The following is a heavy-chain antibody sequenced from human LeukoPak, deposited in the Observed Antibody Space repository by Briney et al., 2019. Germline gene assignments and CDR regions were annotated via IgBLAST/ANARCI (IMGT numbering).Heavy chain of an antibody. CDR3: AKIEVVLDDF. V-gene: IGHV3-30*02. CDR1: GFTFSIYA. CDR2: ITNDGRNK. D-gene: IGHD2-21*01. J-gene: IGHJ4*02. Sequence: PGGPLRLSCAPSGFTFSIYAIPWARQAPGKGLEWVTFITNDGRNKYYADSVKGRFTISRDNSKNTLYLQMNSLITEDTAVYYCAKIEVVLDDFWGQGTLVTVSS.